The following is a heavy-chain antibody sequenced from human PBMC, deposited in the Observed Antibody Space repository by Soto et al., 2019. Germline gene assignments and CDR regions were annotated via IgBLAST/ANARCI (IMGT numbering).Heavy chain of an antibody. V-gene: IGHV4-39*01. Sequence: SETLSLTCTVSGGSISSSSYYWGWIRQPPGKGLEWIGSIYYSGSTYYNPSLKSRVTISVDTSKNQFSLKLSSVTAADTAVYYCARSRVVAATRSRVEYFQHWGQGTLVTVSS. CDR2: IYYSGST. J-gene: IGHJ1*01. CDR1: GGSISSSSYY. CDR3: ARSRVVAATRSRVEYFQH. D-gene: IGHD2-15*01.